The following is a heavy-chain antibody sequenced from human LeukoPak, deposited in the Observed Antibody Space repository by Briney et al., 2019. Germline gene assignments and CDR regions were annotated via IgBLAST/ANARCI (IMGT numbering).Heavy chain of an antibody. J-gene: IGHJ4*02. CDR2: ISAYNGNT. Sequence: ASVKVSCKASGYTFTSYGISWVRQAPGQGLEWMGWISAYNGNTNYAQKLQGRATMTTDTSTSTAYMELRSLRSDDTAVYYCARNLGYCSGGSCYLCDYWGQGTLVTVSS. D-gene: IGHD2-15*01. V-gene: IGHV1-18*01. CDR1: GYTFTSYG. CDR3: ARNLGYCSGGSCYLCDY.